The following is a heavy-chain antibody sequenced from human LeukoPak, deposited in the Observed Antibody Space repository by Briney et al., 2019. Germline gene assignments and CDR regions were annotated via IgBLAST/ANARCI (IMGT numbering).Heavy chain of an antibody. CDR2: IYYSGST. Sequence: SETLSLTCTVSGGSISSYYWSWIRQPPGKGLEWIGYIYYSGSTNYNPSLKSRVTISVDTSKNQFSLKLSSVTAADTAVYYCARDSWGGNYTPGAFDIWGQGTMVTVSS. CDR1: GGSISSYY. CDR3: ARDSWGGNYTPGAFDI. J-gene: IGHJ3*02. D-gene: IGHD1-26*01. V-gene: IGHV4-59*01.